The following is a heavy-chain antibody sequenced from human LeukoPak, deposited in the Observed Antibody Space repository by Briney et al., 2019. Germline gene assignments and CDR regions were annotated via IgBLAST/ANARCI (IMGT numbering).Heavy chain of an antibody. CDR3: ARGYGRPYSSINWIDL. D-gene: IGHD6-13*01. CDR2: IYLGEST. Sequence: SQTLSLTCGVSGGSISSGAYYWSWIRQSPGKGLEWIGHIYLGESTYYTPSLKSRVTISVDRTKNHQFSLKLTSVTAADTAVYYCARGYGRPYSSINWIDLWGPGNLVTVSS. CDR1: GGSISSGAYY. J-gene: IGHJ5*02. V-gene: IGHV4-30-2*06.